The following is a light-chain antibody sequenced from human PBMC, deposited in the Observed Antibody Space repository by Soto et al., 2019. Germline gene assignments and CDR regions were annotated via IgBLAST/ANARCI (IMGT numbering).Light chain of an antibody. CDR3: SSYTSSSTLVV. Sequence: QPASVSGSPGQSITISCTGTSSDVGGYNYVSWYQQHPGKAPKLMIYEVSNRPSGVSNRFSGSKSGNTASLTISGLQAEDEADYYCSSYTSSSTLVVFGGGTQLTVL. CDR2: EVS. V-gene: IGLV2-14*01. J-gene: IGLJ2*01. CDR1: SSDVGGYNY.